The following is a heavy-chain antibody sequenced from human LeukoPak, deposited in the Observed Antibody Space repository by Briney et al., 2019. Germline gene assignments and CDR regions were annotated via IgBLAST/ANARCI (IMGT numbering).Heavy chain of an antibody. CDR3: ARAYAGGIFDS. Sequence: GGSLRLSCVASGFTFSAYWMSWVRQAPGKGLEWVANIKEDGSENYYVDSVRGRFTISRDNAKNSLYLQMNSLRAEDTAMYYCARAYAGGIFDSWGQGTLVTVSS. D-gene: IGHD3-16*01. J-gene: IGHJ4*02. CDR1: GFTFSAYW. V-gene: IGHV3-7*04. CDR2: IKEDGSEN.